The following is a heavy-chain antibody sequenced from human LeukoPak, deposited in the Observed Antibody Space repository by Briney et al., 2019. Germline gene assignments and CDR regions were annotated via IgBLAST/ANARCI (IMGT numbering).Heavy chain of an antibody. CDR3: ARDNKFYDSTFYYGMDV. D-gene: IGHD3-22*01. J-gene: IGHJ6*02. CDR2: IYSGGST. CDR1: GFTVSSNY. Sequence: GGSLRLSCAASGFTVSSNYMSWVRQAPGKGLEWVSVIYSGGSTYYADSVKGRFTISRDNSKTTLYLQMNSLRAEDTAVYYCARDNKFYDSTFYYGMDVWGQGTTVTVSS. V-gene: IGHV3-53*01.